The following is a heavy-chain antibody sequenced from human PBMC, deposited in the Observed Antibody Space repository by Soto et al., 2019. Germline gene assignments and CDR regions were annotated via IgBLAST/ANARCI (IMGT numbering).Heavy chain of an antibody. CDR1: GGSISSYY. Sequence: SETLSLTCTVSGGSISSYYWSWIRQPPGKGLEWIGYIYYSGSTNYNPSLKSRVTISVDTSKNQFSLKLSSVTAADTAVYYCARGSAPYSSSWYGWFDPWGQGTLVTVS. D-gene: IGHD6-13*01. CDR2: IYYSGST. J-gene: IGHJ5*02. V-gene: IGHV4-59*01. CDR3: ARGSAPYSSSWYGWFDP.